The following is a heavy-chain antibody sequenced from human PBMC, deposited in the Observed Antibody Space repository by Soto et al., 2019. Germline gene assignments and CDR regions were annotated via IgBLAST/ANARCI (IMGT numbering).Heavy chain of an antibody. J-gene: IGHJ4*02. CDR1: VFPFGANA. Sequence: PGGSLRLSCVISVFPFGANAMSWVRQAPGKGLEWVSGLSNTGRRTYYADSVKGRFTISRDNSENTVYLQMNSLRVEDTAVYYCAKEMGASRGPFDNWGQGTLVTAPQ. CDR3: AKEMGASRGPFDN. CDR2: LSNTGRRT. D-gene: IGHD3-10*01. V-gene: IGHV3-23*01.